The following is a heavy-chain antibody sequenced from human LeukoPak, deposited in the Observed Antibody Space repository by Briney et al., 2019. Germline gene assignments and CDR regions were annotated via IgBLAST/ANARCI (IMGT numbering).Heavy chain of an antibody. CDR2: ISYDGSNE. Sequence: GGSLRLSCAAPGFTFSSYGMHWVRQAPGKGLEWVALISYDGSNEYYADSVRGRFTISRDNSKFTLYMQMNSLRAEDTAVYYCARVRAGYCTSTSCYTGMDVWGQGTTVTVSS. V-gene: IGHV3-30*03. CDR1: GFTFSSYG. J-gene: IGHJ6*02. D-gene: IGHD2-2*01. CDR3: ARVRAGYCTSTSCYTGMDV.